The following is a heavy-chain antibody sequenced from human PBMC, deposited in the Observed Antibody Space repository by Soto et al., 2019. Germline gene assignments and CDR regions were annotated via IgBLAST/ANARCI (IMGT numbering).Heavy chain of an antibody. J-gene: IGHJ6*02. D-gene: IGHD1-20*01. V-gene: IGHV1-69*01. CDR2: SLPISGTS. CDR1: GGTFSTYS. Sequence: QVQLVQSGAEVKKPGSSVKVSCKASGGTFSTYSISWVRQAPGQGLEWMGESLPISGTSHYAQNFQGRVTITADESTNTVYIELSSLRSDDTAVYYCARGGRYPKSAVYCGMDVWGQGTTVTVSS. CDR3: ARGGRYPKSAVYCGMDV.